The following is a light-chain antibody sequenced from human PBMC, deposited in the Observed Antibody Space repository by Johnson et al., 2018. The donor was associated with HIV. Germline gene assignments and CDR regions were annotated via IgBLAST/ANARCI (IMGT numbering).Light chain of an antibody. CDR1: SSNIGNNY. CDR3: GTWDSSLGTYV. Sequence: HSVLTQPPSVSAAPGQKVTISCSGSSSNIGNNYVSWYRQLPGTAPQLLIYENNKRPSGIPDRFSGSKSATSATLGITGLQTGDEADYYCGTWDSSLGTYVCGAGTQVTVL. V-gene: IGLV1-51*02. J-gene: IGLJ1*01. CDR2: ENN.